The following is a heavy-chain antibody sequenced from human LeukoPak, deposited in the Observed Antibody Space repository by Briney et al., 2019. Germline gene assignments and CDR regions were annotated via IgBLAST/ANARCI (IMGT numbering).Heavy chain of an antibody. Sequence: GGSLRLSCAASGVTFDDYAMSWVRQAPGKGLEWVGGLSYNSGTIGYAGSVNGRFTVSRDNTKNSLYLQMNRLRPEDTAFYYCAKGQDRGYSYGYDYWGQGTLVTVSS. CDR1: GVTFDDYA. D-gene: IGHD5-18*01. CDR3: AKGQDRGYSYGYDY. V-gene: IGHV3-9*01. CDR2: LSYNSGTI. J-gene: IGHJ4*02.